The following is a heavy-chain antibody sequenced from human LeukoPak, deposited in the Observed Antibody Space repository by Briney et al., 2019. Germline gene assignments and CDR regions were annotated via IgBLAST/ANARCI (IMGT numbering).Heavy chain of an antibody. Sequence: GESLKISCQGSGYSFTNNWIGWVRQMPGKGLEWMGITYPGDSNTRYSPSFQGQVTISADKSISSAYLQWSSLKASDTAMYYCVRSPACSSGTCYPNWFDPWGQGTLVTVSS. CDR2: TYPGDSNT. J-gene: IGHJ5*02. D-gene: IGHD2-15*01. V-gene: IGHV5-51*01. CDR3: VRSPACSSGTCYPNWFDP. CDR1: GYSFTNNW.